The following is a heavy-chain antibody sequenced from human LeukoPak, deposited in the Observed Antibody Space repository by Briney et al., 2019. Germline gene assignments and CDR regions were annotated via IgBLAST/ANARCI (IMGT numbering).Heavy chain of an antibody. CDR2: ISSSGSTI. J-gene: IGHJ4*02. Sequence: GGSLRLSCAASGFTFSSCEMNWVRQAPGKGLEWVSYISSSGSTIYYADSVKGRFTISRDNAKNSLYLQMNSLRAEDTAVYYCARAKFSSSRVPFDYWGQGTLVTVSS. V-gene: IGHV3-48*03. CDR1: GFTFSSCE. CDR3: ARAKFSSSRVPFDY. D-gene: IGHD2-15*01.